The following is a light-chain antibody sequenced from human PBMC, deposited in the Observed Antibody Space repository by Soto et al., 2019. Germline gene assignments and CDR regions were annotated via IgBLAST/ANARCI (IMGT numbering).Light chain of an antibody. Sequence: EIVLTQSPGTLSLSPGERATLSCRASQSVSSSYLAWYQQKPGQAPRLLICGASSRATGIPDGFSGRGSGTDFTLTISRQEPEDFAVYYCQQYGSSPRITVGQGTRLEIK. CDR1: QSVSSSY. CDR2: GAS. CDR3: QQYGSSPRIT. J-gene: IGKJ5*01. V-gene: IGKV3-20*01.